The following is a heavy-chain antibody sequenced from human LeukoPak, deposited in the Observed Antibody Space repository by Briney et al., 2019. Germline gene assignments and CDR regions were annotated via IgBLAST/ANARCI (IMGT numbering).Heavy chain of an antibody. CDR2: IRSKASGGTT. J-gene: IGHJ6*03. V-gene: IGHV3-49*03. CDR1: GFTFGDYA. CDR3: TRGDCSSTSCYAGYYYYMDV. Sequence: PGGSLRLSCTASGFTFGDYAMSWFRQAPGKGLEWVGFIRSKASGGTTEYAAPVKGRFTISRDDSKSIAYLQRSSLKTEDTAVYYWTRGDCSSTSCYAGYYYYMDVWGKGTTVTVSS. D-gene: IGHD2-2*01.